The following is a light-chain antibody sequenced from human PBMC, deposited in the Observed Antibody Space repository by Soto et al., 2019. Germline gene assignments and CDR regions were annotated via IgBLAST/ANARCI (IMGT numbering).Light chain of an antibody. J-gene: IGKJ1*01. Sequence: DIQMTQSPSSLAASVGDSVTLTCRASQRITSYLNWYQQRLGEAPKLLIFAASNLKSGVPSRFSGNGFGTVFTLTISSMQPDDFATYYCQQYNGYSRTFGQGTKVDIK. CDR2: AAS. CDR3: QQYNGYSRT. CDR1: QRITSY. V-gene: IGKV1-39*01.